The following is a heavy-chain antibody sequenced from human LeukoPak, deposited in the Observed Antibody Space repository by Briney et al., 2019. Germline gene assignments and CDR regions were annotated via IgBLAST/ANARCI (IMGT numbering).Heavy chain of an antibody. CDR2: ISPILGKA. J-gene: IGHJ3*02. V-gene: IGHV1-69*10. D-gene: IGHD6-6*01. CDR3: ASTHKASRAFDM. Sequence: ASVTVSCKASGCTFTSYAISWVRQAPGQGLEWMGRISPILGKANYAQKLQGRVTITADKSTSTAYMELRSLRSEDTAVYYCASTHKASRAFDMWAQEPMV. CDR1: GCTFTSYA.